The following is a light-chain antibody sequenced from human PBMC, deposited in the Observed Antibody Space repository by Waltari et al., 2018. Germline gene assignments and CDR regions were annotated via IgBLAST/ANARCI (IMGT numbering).Light chain of an antibody. V-gene: IGKV3-20*01. CDR1: QSVSSSY. J-gene: IGKJ1*01. CDR2: GAS. CDR3: QQYGSSQWT. Sequence: ETVLTQSPGTLSLSLGERATLSCRASQSVSSSYLAWYQQKPGQAPRLLIYGASTRATGVADRFSGSGFGTDFTLTISRLEPEDFAVYYCQQYGSSQWTFGQGTKVEVK.